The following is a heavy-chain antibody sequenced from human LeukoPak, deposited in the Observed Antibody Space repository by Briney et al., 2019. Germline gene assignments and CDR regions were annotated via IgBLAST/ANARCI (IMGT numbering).Heavy chain of an antibody. J-gene: IGHJ5*02. V-gene: IGHV4-34*01. Sequence: SETLSLTCGVYGGSFSGYYWSWIRQPPGKGLEWFGEINHRGSTNYNPSLKGRVIISVDTSKNQFSLRLTSVTAADTAVYYCARGTVVAAISWFDPWGQGTLVTVSS. CDR3: ARGTVVAAISWFDP. CDR2: INHRGST. D-gene: IGHD2-15*01. CDR1: GGSFSGYY.